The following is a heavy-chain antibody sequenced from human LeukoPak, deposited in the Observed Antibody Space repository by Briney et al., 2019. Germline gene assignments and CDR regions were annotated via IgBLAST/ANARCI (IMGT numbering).Heavy chain of an antibody. CDR1: GFIFGSYA. CDR3: GSGPVGTTVP. D-gene: IGHD1-1*01. Sequence: SGGSLRLSCAASGFIFGSYAMGWTRQAPGQGLEWVSAISGSGSHANYAESVKGRFTISRDNSKNTLYLQMHSLIAADTAVYYCGSGPVGTTVPWGQGILVTVSS. CDR2: ISGSGSHA. J-gene: IGHJ5*02. V-gene: IGHV3-23*01.